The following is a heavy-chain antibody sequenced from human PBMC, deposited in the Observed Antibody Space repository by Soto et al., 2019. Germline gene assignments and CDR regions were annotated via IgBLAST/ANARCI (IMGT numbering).Heavy chain of an antibody. Sequence: EVQLLESGGGLVQPGGSLRLSCAASGFTFNNCAMTWVRQAPGKGLEWVSAISGGGDTTSYADSVKGRFTVSRDGSKNTLYLQMSSQRAEDTALYYCAKGRGGSGSLTPRVDFWGQGTLVTVSS. CDR2: ISGGGDTT. CDR3: AKGRGGSGSLTPRVDF. CDR1: GFTFNNCA. J-gene: IGHJ4*02. V-gene: IGHV3-23*01. D-gene: IGHD3-10*01.